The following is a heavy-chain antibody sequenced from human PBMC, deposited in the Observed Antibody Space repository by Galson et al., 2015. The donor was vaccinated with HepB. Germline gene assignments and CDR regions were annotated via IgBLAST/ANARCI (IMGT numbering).Heavy chain of an antibody. CDR1: GFTFSDYY. CDR2: ISSGSSYT. V-gene: IGHV3-11*06. Sequence: SLRLSCAASGFTFSDYYMSWIRQAPGKGLEWVSYISSGSSYTNYAGSVKGRFTISRDNAKNSLYLQMNSLRAEDTAVYYCAREVYSSSSSLVWFDPWGQGTLVTVSS. D-gene: IGHD6-13*01. CDR3: AREVYSSSSSLVWFDP. J-gene: IGHJ5*02.